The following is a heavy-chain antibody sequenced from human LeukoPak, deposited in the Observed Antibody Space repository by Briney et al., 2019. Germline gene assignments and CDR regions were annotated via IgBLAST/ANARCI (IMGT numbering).Heavy chain of an antibody. D-gene: IGHD2-2*01. CDR1: GGSFSGYY. CDR2: INHSGST. Sequence: PSETLSLTXAVYGGSFSGYYWSWIRQPPGKGLEWIGEINHSGSTNYNPSLKSRVTISVDTSKNQFSLKLSSVTAADTAVYYCARTTLVKYSTSLYYYYYMDVWGKGTTVTVSS. V-gene: IGHV4-34*01. CDR3: ARTTLVKYSTSLYYYYYMDV. J-gene: IGHJ6*03.